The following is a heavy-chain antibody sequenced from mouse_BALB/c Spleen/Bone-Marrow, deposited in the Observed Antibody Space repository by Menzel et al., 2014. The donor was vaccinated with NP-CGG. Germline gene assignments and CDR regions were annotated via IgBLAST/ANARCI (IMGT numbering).Heavy chain of an antibody. V-gene: IGHV14-3*02. CDR3: AKYYYGNSLFAY. Sequence: VQLKDSGAELVKPGASVKLSCTASGFNIKDTYMHWVKQRPEQGLEWIGRIDPANGNTKYDPKFQGKATITADTSSNTAYLQLSSLTSEDTAVYYCAKYYYGNSLFAYWGQGTLVTVSA. J-gene: IGHJ3*01. D-gene: IGHD1-1*01. CDR2: IDPANGNT. CDR1: GFNIKDTY.